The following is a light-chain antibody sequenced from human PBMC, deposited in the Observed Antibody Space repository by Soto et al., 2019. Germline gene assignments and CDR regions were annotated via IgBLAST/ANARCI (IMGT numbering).Light chain of an antibody. CDR2: AAS. Sequence: DIQMTQSPSSLSASVGDRVTITCRASESIARHLNWYQQKPGKAPKLLIYAASSLQNGVPSRFRGGGSGTDFTLTISNLQSEDFATYSCQQSYSALSITFGQGTRLEIK. J-gene: IGKJ5*01. CDR1: ESIARH. CDR3: QQSYSALSIT. V-gene: IGKV1-39*01.